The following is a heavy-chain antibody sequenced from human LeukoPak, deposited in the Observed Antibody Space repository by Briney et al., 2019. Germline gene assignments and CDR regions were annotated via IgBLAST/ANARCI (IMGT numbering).Heavy chain of an antibody. D-gene: IGHD1-26*01. J-gene: IGHJ4*02. CDR3: ARARGKIVGATNGYFDY. CDR1: GFTFSSYA. V-gene: IGHV3-23*01. Sequence: PGGSLRLSCAASGFTFSSYAMSWVRQAPGKGLEWVSAISGSGGSTYYADSVKGRFTISRDNSKNTLYLQMNSLRAEDTAVYYCARARGKIVGATNGYFDYWGQGTLVTVSS. CDR2: ISGSGGST.